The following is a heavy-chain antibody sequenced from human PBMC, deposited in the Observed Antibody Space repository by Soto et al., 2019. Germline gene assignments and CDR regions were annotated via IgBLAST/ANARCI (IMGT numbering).Heavy chain of an antibody. CDR1: GYTFTSYY. CDR3: ARGIGQKLGTWYYGMDV. Sequence: VASVKVSCKASGYTFTSYYMHWVRQAPGQGLEWMGIINPSGGSTSYAQKFQGRVTMTRDTSTSTAYMELSRLRSEDTAVYYCARGIGQKLGTWYYGMDVWGQATTVTFSS. V-gene: IGHV1-46*01. D-gene: IGHD1-1*01. J-gene: IGHJ6*02. CDR2: INPSGGST.